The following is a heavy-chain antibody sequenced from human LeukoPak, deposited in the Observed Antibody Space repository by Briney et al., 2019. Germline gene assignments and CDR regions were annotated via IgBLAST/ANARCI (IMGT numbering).Heavy chain of an antibody. CDR1: GGSIGSSSYY. Sequence: SETLSLTCTVSGGSIGSSSYYWGWIRQPPGKGLEWIGSIYYSGSTYYNPSLKGRVTISVDTSKNQFSLKLSSVTAADTAVYYCARLSEVRHGSWYPDYWGQGTLVTVSP. J-gene: IGHJ4*02. D-gene: IGHD6-13*01. CDR3: ARLSEVRHGSWYPDY. CDR2: IYYSGST. V-gene: IGHV4-39*01.